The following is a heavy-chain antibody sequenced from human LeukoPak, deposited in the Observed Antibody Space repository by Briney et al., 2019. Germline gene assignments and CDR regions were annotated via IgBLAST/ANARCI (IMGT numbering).Heavy chain of an antibody. CDR1: GFTFDDYA. J-gene: IGHJ3*02. V-gene: IGHV3-9*01. Sequence: PGGSLRLSCAASGFTFDDYAMHWVRQAPGKGLEWVSGISWNSGSIGYADSVKGRFTISRDNAKNSLYLQMNSLRAEDTALYYCAKDTYHGSGYPPYDAFDIWGQGTMVTVSS. D-gene: IGHD3-10*01. CDR2: ISWNSGSI. CDR3: AKDTYHGSGYPPYDAFDI.